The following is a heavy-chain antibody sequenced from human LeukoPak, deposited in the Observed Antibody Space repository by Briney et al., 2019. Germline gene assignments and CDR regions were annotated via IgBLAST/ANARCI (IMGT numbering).Heavy chain of an antibody. V-gene: IGHV3-53*05. Sequence: GGSLRLSCAASGFTVSSNYMSWVRQAPGKGLEWVSVIYSGGSTYYADSVKGRFTISRDNSKNTLYLQMNSLRAEDTAVYYCAKDLGWFGEYGGFDYWGQGTLVTVSS. CDR1: GFTVSSNY. D-gene: IGHD3-10*01. CDR3: AKDLGWFGEYGGFDY. J-gene: IGHJ4*02. CDR2: IYSGGST.